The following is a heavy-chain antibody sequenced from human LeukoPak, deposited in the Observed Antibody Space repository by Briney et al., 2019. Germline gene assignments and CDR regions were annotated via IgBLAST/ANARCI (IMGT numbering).Heavy chain of an antibody. Sequence: PGGSLRLSCAASGFTFSSYAMSWIRQAPGKGLEWASYISGTGSTIYYADSVKGRFTISRDNAKYSLYLQMNSLRAEDTAVYYCARLTTAVESWGQGILVTVSP. CDR1: GFTFSSYA. CDR3: ARLTTAVES. CDR2: ISGTGSTI. D-gene: IGHD6-25*01. V-gene: IGHV3-11*01. J-gene: IGHJ4*02.